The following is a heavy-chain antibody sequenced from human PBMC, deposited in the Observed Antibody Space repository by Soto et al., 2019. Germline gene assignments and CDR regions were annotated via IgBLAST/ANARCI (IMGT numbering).Heavy chain of an antibody. V-gene: IGHV4-59*08. CDR2: IYYSGST. D-gene: IGHD3-22*01. CDR3: ARHEDYYDSSGYRSGDAFDI. Sequence: VRLQESGPGLVKPSETLSLTCTVSGGSISSYYWSWIRQPPGKGLEWIGYIYYSGSTNYNPSLKSRVPISVDTSKNHCPLKLSSVTAADTAVYYCARHEDYYDSSGYRSGDAFDIWGQGTMVTVSS. J-gene: IGHJ3*02. CDR1: GGSISSYY.